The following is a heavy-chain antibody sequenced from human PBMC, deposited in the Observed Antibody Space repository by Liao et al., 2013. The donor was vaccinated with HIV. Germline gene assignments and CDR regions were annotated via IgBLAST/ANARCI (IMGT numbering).Heavy chain of an antibody. CDR1: GGSISSDDYY. CDR2: IYPSGNT. J-gene: IGHJ4*02. D-gene: IGHD3-16*01. V-gene: IGHV4-61*02. Sequence: QVQLQESGPGLVKPSQTLSLTCTVSGGSISSDDYYWSWIRQPAGKGLEWIGRIYPSGNTKYNPSLKSRVAMAVDTSKNQFSLTVSSVTAADTAVYYCARDYVLSKFWVFDYWAREPWSPSPQ. CDR3: ARDYVLSKFWVFDY.